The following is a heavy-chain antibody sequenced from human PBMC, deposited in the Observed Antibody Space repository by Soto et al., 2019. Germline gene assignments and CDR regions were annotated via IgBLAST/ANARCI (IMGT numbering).Heavy chain of an antibody. J-gene: IGHJ6*02. V-gene: IGHV4-31*03. CDR1: GGSITRGGYY. CDR3: ARESRRYTSSVGFYNGMDV. D-gene: IGHD6-6*01. Sequence: SETLSLTCNVSGGSITRGGYYWTWIRQHPGKGLEWIGYIYNSGSRYYNPSLKSRLTISMDTSNNQLSLRMTSVTAADTAIYYCARESRRYTSSVGFYNGMDVWGHGTTVTVSS. CDR2: IYNSGSR.